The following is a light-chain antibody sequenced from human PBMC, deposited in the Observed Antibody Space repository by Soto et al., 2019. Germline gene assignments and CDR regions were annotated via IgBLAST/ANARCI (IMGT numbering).Light chain of an antibody. CDR2: AAS. J-gene: IGKJ3*01. Sequence: DIQLTQSPASISASVGDRITITCRASQGISTDLAWFQQRPGQAPKSLIYAASVLQTGVPSVFSAGGSGTDFSLTISGLQPDDFATYYSQQYYTYPFTFGPGTRL. CDR3: QQYYTYPFT. V-gene: IGKV1-16*01. CDR1: QGISTD.